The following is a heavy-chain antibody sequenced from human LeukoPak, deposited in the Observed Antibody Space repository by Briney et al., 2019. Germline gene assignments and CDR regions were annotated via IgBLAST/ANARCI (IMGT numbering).Heavy chain of an antibody. V-gene: IGHV1-46*01. CDR2: VNPSSGST. Sequence: ASVKVSCKASGYIFTDYYIHWVRQAPGQGLEWMGIVNPSSGSTSYVQKFQGRVTMTRDTYTETVYMELSSLTSEDTAMYFCAKGSSGSYFNYFDYWGQGTLVTVSS. CDR1: GYIFTDYY. CDR3: AKGSSGSYFNYFDY. J-gene: IGHJ4*02. D-gene: IGHD1-26*01.